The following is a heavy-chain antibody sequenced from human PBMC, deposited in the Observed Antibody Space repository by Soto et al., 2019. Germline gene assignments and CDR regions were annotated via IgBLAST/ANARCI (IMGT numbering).Heavy chain of an antibody. CDR1: GGSISTDY. CDR3: ARADYFCASGSLEYYFDY. CDR2: INYSGKT. D-gene: IGHD3-10*01. Sequence: SETLSLTCTVSGGSISTDYWSWIRQPPGKGLEWIGYINYSGKTDYNPSLESRVTFSVDTSKSQFTLKLTSVTAADTAVYYCARADYFCASGSLEYYFDYWGQGALVTVSS. V-gene: IGHV4-59*01. J-gene: IGHJ4*02.